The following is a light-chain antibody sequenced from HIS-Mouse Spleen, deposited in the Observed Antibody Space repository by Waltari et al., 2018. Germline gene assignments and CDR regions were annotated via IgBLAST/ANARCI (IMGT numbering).Light chain of an antibody. CDR3: CSYAGSYRV. CDR1: SSDVGGYNY. Sequence: QSALTQPRSVSGSPGQSVTISCTGTSSDVGGYNYVSWYQQHPGKAPKLMIYDVSKRPSVFPDRFSGSKSGNPASLTISGLQAEDEADYYCCSYAGSYRVFGTGTKVTVL. J-gene: IGLJ1*01. V-gene: IGLV2-11*01. CDR2: DVS.